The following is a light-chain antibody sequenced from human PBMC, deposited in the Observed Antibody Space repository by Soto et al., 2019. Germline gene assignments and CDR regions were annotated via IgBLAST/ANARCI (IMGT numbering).Light chain of an antibody. CDR1: QSVSSY. CDR2: EAS. J-gene: IGKJ5*01. Sequence: EFLLTQSPATLSLSPVESATLSCRASQSVSSYLAWYKQKHGPAPRLLIYEASNRATFIPAMGRCPGPLPYFTLTINNLDPEDFEVYYCQVRPNWSIAFGRGTRLEI. V-gene: IGKV3-11*01. CDR3: QVRPNWSIA.